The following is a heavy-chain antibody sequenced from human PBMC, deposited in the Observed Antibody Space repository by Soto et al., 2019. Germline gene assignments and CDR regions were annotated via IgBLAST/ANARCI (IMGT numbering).Heavy chain of an antibody. Sequence: PSETLSLTCTVSGGSISSGYYWSWIRQHPVKGLEWIGYIYYSGNTYYNPSLKSRVTMSVDASKNQFSLRLASVTAADTAVYYCARDWEDSSGYIYWGQGILVTVSS. D-gene: IGHD3-22*01. J-gene: IGHJ4*02. CDR1: GGSISSGYY. CDR2: IYYSGNT. CDR3: ARDWEDSSGYIY. V-gene: IGHV4-31*03.